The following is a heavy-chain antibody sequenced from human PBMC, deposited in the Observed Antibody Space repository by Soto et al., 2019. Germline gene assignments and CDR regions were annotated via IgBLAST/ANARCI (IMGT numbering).Heavy chain of an antibody. D-gene: IGHD1-26*01. CDR1: GGSISRYY. CDR3: ARAGTVGALGY. Sequence: SEALSLTCTVSGGSISRYYWSWIRQPPGKGLEWIGYIYYSGSTNYNPSLKSRVTISVDTSKNQFSLKLSSVTAADTAVYYCARAGTVGALGYWGQGTLVTVS. CDR2: IYYSGST. V-gene: IGHV4-59*01. J-gene: IGHJ4*02.